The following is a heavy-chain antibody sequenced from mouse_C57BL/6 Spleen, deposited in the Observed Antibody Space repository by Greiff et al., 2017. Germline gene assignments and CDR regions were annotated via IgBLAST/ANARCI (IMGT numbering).Heavy chain of an antibody. Sequence: VQLQQSGPVLVKPGASVKLSCKASGYTFTSYWMHWVKQRPGQGLEWIGNINPSNGGTNYNEKFKSKATLTVDKSSSTAYMQLSSLTSEDSAVYYCAREGVYYYGSPSTWFAYWGQGTLVTVSA. J-gene: IGHJ3*01. CDR1: GYTFTSYW. CDR3: AREGVYYYGSPSTWFAY. D-gene: IGHD1-1*01. V-gene: IGHV1-53*01. CDR2: INPSNGGT.